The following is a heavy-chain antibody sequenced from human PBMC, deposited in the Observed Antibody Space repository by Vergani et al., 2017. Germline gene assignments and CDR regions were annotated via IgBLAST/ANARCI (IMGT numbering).Heavy chain of an antibody. CDR3: ARDTYYDLWSGYYHDYYYYGMDV. V-gene: IGHV3-48*03. Sequence: EVQLVESGGGLVQPGGSLRLSCAASGFTFSSYEMNWVRQAPGKGLEWVSYISSSGSTIYYADSVKGRFTISRDNAKNSLYLQMNSLIAEDTAVYYCARDTYYDLWSGYYHDYYYYGMDVWGQGTTVTVSS. CDR2: ISSSGSTI. J-gene: IGHJ6*02. D-gene: IGHD3-3*01. CDR1: GFTFSSYE.